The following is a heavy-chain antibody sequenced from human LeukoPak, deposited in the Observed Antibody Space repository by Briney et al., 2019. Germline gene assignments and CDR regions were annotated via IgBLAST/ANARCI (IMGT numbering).Heavy chain of an antibody. CDR1: GYTFTGYY. J-gene: IGHJ4*02. D-gene: IGHD3-22*01. V-gene: IGHV1-2*02. Sequence: ASVKVSCKASGYTFTGYYMHWVRQAPGQGLEWMGWINPNSGGTNYAQKFQGRVTMTRDTPISTAYMELSRLRSDDTAVYYCARGPLYDSSADYWGQGTLVTVSS. CDR2: INPNSGGT. CDR3: ARGPLYDSSADY.